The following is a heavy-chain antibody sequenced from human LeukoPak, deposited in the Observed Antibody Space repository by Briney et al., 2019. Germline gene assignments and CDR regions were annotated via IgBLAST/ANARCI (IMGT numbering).Heavy chain of an antibody. D-gene: IGHD2-2*01. V-gene: IGHV3-48*03. J-gene: IGHJ4*02. CDR3: ARGETSSYDY. CDR1: GFTFSSYE. CDR2: ISSGGSTI. Sequence: QPGGSLRLSCAASGFTFSSYEMNWVRQAPGKGLEWVSYISSGGSTISYADSVKGRFTISRDNSKNTVYLQMNSLRAEDTAVYYRARGETSSYDYWGQGTLVTVSS.